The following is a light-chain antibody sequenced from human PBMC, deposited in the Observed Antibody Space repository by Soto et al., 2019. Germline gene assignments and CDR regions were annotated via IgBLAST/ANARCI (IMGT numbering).Light chain of an antibody. CDR3: LQTIQLPLT. J-gene: IGKJ4*01. CDR2: EVS. Sequence: IVMTQTPLSLSVTPGQSASISCKSSQSLLHSDGKTYLYWFLQTPGQSAQLLIYEVSYRFSGVPDRFSGSGSGTDFTLKISRVEAEDVGIYYCLQTIQLPLTFGGGTKVEIK. V-gene: IGKV2D-29*02. CDR1: QSLLHSDGKTY.